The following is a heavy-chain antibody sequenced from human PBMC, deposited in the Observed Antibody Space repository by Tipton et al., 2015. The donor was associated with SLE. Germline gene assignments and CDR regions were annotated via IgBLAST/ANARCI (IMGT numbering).Heavy chain of an antibody. D-gene: IGHD3-3*01. CDR3: ARINDFTYYFDY. CDR2: VFYSGTT. CDR1: GVSISRSSYY. J-gene: IGHJ4*02. Sequence: TLSLTCTVSGVSISRSSYYWGWIRQSPGQGLEWLGNVFYSGTTYYNPSLKSRISISVDTSINQFSLNLSSVTAADTAVYYCARINDFTYYFDYWGQGTLVTVSS. V-gene: IGHV4-39*07.